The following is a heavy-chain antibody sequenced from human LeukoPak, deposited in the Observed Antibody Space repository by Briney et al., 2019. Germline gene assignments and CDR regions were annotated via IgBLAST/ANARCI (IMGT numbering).Heavy chain of an antibody. D-gene: IGHD6-19*01. Sequence: SSETLSLTCTVSGAFISTIISYWGWIRQTPGKGLEWIGSIYYSGTTYYNPSLESRVTISIDTSKNQFSVKLTSVTAADTAVYYCATDQGAVAGIDPWGQGTLVTVSS. CDR1: GAFISTIISY. CDR3: ATDQGAVAGIDP. CDR2: IYYSGTT. V-gene: IGHV4-39*07. J-gene: IGHJ5*02.